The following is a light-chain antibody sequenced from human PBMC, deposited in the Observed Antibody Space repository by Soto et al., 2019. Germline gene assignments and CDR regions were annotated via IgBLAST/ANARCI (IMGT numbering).Light chain of an antibody. Sequence: QSALTQPASVSGSPGQSITISCTGTSSDVGGYNYVSWYQQHPGKAPKLMIYDVSNRPSGVSNRFSCSKSDNTASLAISGLQAEDEADYYCSSYTSTSAEVFGGGTKLTVL. J-gene: IGLJ2*01. CDR1: SSDVGGYNY. V-gene: IGLV2-14*01. CDR3: SSYTSTSAEV. CDR2: DVS.